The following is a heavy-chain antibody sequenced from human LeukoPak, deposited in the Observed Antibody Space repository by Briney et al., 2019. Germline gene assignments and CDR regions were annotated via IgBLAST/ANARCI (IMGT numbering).Heavy chain of an antibody. CDR2: IYHSGNT. CDR3: ASTRRAAVAGRFDS. J-gene: IGHJ4*02. V-gene: IGHV4-4*09. D-gene: IGHD6-19*01. CDR1: GASMSSNY. Sequence: PSETLSLTCSVSGASMSSNYWSWIRQPPGKGLEWIGYIYHSGNTNYSPSLESRVTMSVDKSKNQFSLRVHFVSAADTAVYYCASTRRAAVAGRFDSWGQGTLVTVSS.